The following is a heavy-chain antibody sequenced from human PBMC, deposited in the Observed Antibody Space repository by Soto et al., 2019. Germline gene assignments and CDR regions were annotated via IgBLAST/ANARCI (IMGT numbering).Heavy chain of an antibody. CDR1: GFTFSSYA. CDR2: ISYDGSNK. Sequence: GGSLRLSCAASGFTFSSYAMHWVRQAPGKGLEWVAVISYDGSNKYYADSVKGRFTISRDNSKNTLYLQMNSLRAEDTAVYYCARAWIKPLRLGELSYWGQGTLVTVSS. D-gene: IGHD3-16*02. V-gene: IGHV3-30-3*01. J-gene: IGHJ4*02. CDR3: ARAWIKPLRLGELSY.